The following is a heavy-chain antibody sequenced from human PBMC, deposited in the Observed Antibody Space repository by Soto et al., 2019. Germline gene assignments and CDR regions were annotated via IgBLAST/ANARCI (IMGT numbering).Heavy chain of an antibody. CDR2: IYYSGNT. D-gene: IGHD1-26*01. V-gene: IGHV4-39*01. Sequence: TSETLSLTCTVSGGSISSSSYYWGWIRQPPGKGLEWIGSIYYSGNTFYNPPLKSRVSISVDTSNNHFSLKLSSVTAADTAVYYCARHDGAWAHDYWGQGTLVTVSS. CDR3: ARHDGAWAHDY. J-gene: IGHJ4*02. CDR1: GGSISSSSYY.